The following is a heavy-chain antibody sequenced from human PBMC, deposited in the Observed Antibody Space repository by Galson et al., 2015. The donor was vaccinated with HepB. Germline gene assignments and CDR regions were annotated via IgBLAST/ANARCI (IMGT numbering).Heavy chain of an antibody. D-gene: IGHD6-13*01. V-gene: IGHV2-70*01. Sequence: PALVKPTQTLTLTCTFSGFSLSTSGMCVSWMRQPPGKALEWLALIVWAGDRYYNPSLRTRLTISKDTSKNQVVLTMTNMDPVDTAPYYCARFGQQPYSYYGMDVWGQGTTVTVSS. CDR2: IVWAGDR. J-gene: IGHJ6*02. CDR1: GFSLSTSGMC. CDR3: ARFGQQPYSYYGMDV.